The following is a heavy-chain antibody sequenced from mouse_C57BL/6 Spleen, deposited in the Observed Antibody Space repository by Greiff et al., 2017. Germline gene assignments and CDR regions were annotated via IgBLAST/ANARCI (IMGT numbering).Heavy chain of an antibody. CDR2: ISDGGSYT. CDR3: AREFYGGYFDY. CDR1: GFTFSSYA. D-gene: IGHD1-1*02. J-gene: IGHJ2*01. V-gene: IGHV5-4*01. Sequence: DVKLVESGGGLVKPGGSLKLSCAASGFTFSSYAMSWVRQTPEQRLEWVATISDGGSYTYYPDNLKGRFTISRDNAKNNLYLQMSQLKSEDTAMYYCAREFYGGYFDYWGQGTTLTVSS.